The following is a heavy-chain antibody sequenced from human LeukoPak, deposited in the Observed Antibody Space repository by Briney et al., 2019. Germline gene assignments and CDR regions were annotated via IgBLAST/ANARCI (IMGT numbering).Heavy chain of an antibody. V-gene: IGHV3-30-3*01. CDR1: GFTFSSYA. CDR2: ISYDGSNK. CDR3: ARDRDYMDV. J-gene: IGHJ6*03. Sequence: GGSLRLSCAASGFTFSSYAMHWVRQAPGKGLEWVAVISYDGSNKYYADSVKGRFIISRDNSKNTLYLQMNSLRAEDTAVYYCARDRDYMDVWGKGTTVTVSS.